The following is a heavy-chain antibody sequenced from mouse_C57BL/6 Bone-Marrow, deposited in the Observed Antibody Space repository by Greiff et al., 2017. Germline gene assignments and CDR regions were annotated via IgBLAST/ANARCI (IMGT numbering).Heavy chain of an antibody. CDR3: AIDYCGCPYAMDY. CDR2: ISTYYGDA. J-gene: IGHJ4*01. CDR1: GYTFPGYA. D-gene: IGHD1-1*01. V-gene: IGHV1-67*01. Sequence: VQLQQSGPELVRPGVSVKISCKGSGYTFPGYALHWVKQSHAQSLEWIGVISTYYGDASYNQKFKDKATMTVDKSSSTAYMDLARLTSEDSAVYYCAIDYCGCPYAMDYWGQGTSVTVSS.